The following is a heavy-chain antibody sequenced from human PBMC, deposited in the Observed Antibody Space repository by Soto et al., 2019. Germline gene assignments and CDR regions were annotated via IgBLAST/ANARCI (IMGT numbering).Heavy chain of an antibody. CDR1: GGTFSSYA. D-gene: IGHD3-22*01. J-gene: IGHJ4*02. V-gene: IGHV1-69*06. CDR2: IIPIFGTA. Sequence: SVKVSCKASGGTFSSYAISWVRQAPGQGLEWMGGIIPIFGTANYAQRFQGRVTITADKSTSTAYMELSSLRSEDTAVYYCASSPYYYDSSGYYFFFDYWGQGTLVTVSS. CDR3: ASSPYYYDSSGYYFFFDY.